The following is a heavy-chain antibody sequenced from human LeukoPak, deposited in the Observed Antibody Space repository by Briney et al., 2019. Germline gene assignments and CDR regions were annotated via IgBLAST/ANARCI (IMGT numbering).Heavy chain of an antibody. CDR3: ARDSDSGYGPFAS. J-gene: IGHJ4*02. Sequence: GGFLRLSCAASGFTVSNNYMSWVRQAPGKGLEWVSVIHSGGTTNYADSVRGRFTISRDNSKTTVYLHMNSLRAEDTAVYYCARDSDSGYGPFASWGQGTLVTVSS. CDR1: GFTVSNNY. CDR2: IHSGGTT. V-gene: IGHV3-53*01. D-gene: IGHD5-12*01.